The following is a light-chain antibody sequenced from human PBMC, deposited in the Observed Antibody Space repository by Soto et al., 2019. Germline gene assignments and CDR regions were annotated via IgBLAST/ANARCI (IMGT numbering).Light chain of an antibody. V-gene: IGLV2-8*01. J-gene: IGLJ2*01. CDR1: SSDVGGYGY. Sequence: QSALTQPPSASGSPGQSVTISCTGTSSDVGGYGYVSWYQQHPGQAPKLMIYEVTKRASGVPGRFSGSKSGNTASLTVSGLQAEDEADYFCSSYAGSNTDVVFGGGTKLTVL. CDR3: SSYAGSNTDVV. CDR2: EVT.